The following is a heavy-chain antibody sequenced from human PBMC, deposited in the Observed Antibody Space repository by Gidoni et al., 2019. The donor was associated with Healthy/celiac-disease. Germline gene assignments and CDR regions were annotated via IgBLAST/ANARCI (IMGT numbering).Heavy chain of an antibody. CDR1: GFPFSGYA. CDR3: ARDLLGYCSGGSCYDGMDV. J-gene: IGHJ6*02. V-gene: IGHV3-48*02. D-gene: IGHD2-15*01. CDR2: ISRSSITI. Sequence: EVQLVEFGGGLVQLGGSLRLSCAASGFPFSGYALNWVRQAPGKGLEWVSYISRSSITIYYADSVKGRFTISRDNAKNSLYLQMNSLRDEDTAVYYCARDLLGYCSGGSCYDGMDVWGQGTTVTVSS.